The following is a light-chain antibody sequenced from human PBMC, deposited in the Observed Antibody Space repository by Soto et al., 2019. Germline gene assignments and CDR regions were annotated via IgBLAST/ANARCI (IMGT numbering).Light chain of an antibody. CDR3: CSYVGATTYV. Sequence: QSVLTQPASVSGSPGQSITISCSGTSSNIGGYNVVSWYQQHPGKAPEVIVYEGIKRPSGVSDRFSGSTSGSTASLTISGLQAEDEAEYYCCSYVGATTYVFGSGTKVTV. J-gene: IGLJ1*01. V-gene: IGLV2-23*01. CDR1: SSNIGGYNV. CDR2: EGI.